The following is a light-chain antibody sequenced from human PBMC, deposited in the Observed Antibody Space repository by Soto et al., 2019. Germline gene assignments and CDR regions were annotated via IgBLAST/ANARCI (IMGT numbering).Light chain of an antibody. CDR2: GAT. CDR3: QQYNYWPPLT. V-gene: IGKV3-15*01. J-gene: IGKJ4*01. CDR1: QSVSGN. Sequence: ELVMTQSPATLSVSPGERATLSCRASQSVSGNLAWYQQKPGQAPRLLIFGATTRATGIPARFSGSGSGTEFTLTISSLQSEDFAVYYCQQYNYWPPLTFGGGTKVDIK.